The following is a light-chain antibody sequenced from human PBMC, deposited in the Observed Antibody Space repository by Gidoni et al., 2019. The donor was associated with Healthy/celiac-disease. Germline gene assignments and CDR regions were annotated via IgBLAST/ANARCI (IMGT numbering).Light chain of an antibody. CDR1: QSVRSY. V-gene: IGKV3-11*01. CDR3: QQRSNWPLT. Sequence: EIVLTQSPATLSLSPGAGATLSCRASQSVRSYLAWYQQKPGQAPRLLIYDASNRATGIPARFSVSGSGTDFTLTISSLEPEDFAVYYCQQRSNWPLTFGGGTKVEIK. CDR2: DAS. J-gene: IGKJ4*01.